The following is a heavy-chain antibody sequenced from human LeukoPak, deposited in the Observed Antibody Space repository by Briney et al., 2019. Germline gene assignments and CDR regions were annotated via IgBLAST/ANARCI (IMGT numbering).Heavy chain of an antibody. Sequence: PGGSLRLSCAASGSTFSSYAMSWVRQAPGKGLEWVSAISGSGGSTYYADSVRGRFTISRDNSKNTLYLQMNSLRAEDTAVYYCAKQPYQLLLYYFDYWGQGTLVTVSS. D-gene: IGHD2-2*01. CDR3: AKQPYQLLLYYFDY. V-gene: IGHV3-23*01. CDR1: GSTFSSYA. CDR2: ISGSGGST. J-gene: IGHJ4*02.